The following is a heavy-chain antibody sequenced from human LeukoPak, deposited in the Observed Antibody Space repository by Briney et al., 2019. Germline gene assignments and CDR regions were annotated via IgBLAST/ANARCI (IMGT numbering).Heavy chain of an antibody. J-gene: IGHJ6*03. CDR2: ISTYTGNT. CDR1: GYSFTSYG. D-gene: IGHD6-19*01. V-gene: IGHV1-18*01. CDR3: ARDSEEEWLVGPGTENYYDYYYMDV. Sequence: APVKVSCKASGYSFTSYGISWVRQAPGQGLEWMGWISTYTGNTNYAQKLQGRVTMTTDTSTRTAYMELRSLRSDDTALYYCARDSEEEWLVGPGTENYYDYYYMDVWGKGTTVTISS.